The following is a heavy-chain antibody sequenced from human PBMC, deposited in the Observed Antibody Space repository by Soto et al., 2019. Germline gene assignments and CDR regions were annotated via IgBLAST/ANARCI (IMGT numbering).Heavy chain of an antibody. Sequence: QDQLVQSGAEVKKPGSSVKVSCKASGGTFSSHTFSWVRQAPGQGLEWMGRIIPALGTATYAQKFQGRVSINADASATNGHLETNSLKSEDPARYCLAATDLGEYWYLDLGGRGTLVTVSS. J-gene: IGHJ2*01. D-gene: IGHD4-17*01. CDR2: IIPALGTA. CDR3: AATDLGEYWYLDL. V-gene: IGHV1-69*08. CDR1: GGTFSSHT.